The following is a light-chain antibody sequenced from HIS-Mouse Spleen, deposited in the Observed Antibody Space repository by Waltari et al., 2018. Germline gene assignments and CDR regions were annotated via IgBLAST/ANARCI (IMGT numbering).Light chain of an antibody. V-gene: IGLV3-10*01. CDR1: ALPKKY. CDR2: EDS. Sequence: SYELTQPPSVSVSPGQTARITCSGDALPKKYAYWYQQKSGQAHVLVIYEDSKRTSGIPERFAGSSSGTMATLTISGAQVEDEADYYCYSTDSSGNHRVFGGGTKLTVL. J-gene: IGLJ2*01. CDR3: YSTDSSGNHRV.